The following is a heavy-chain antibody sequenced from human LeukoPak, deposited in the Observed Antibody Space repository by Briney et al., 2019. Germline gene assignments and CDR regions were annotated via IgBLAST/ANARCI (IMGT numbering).Heavy chain of an antibody. CDR3: ARDAIYGDYIIDY. CDR1: GFTFSDYY. CDR2: ISSSGSTI. Sequence: GGSLRLSCAASGFTFSDYYMSWIRQAPGKGLEWVSYISSSGSTIYYADSVKGRFTISRDNAKNSLYLQMNSLRAEDTAVYYCARDAIYGDYIIDYWGQGTLVTVSS. V-gene: IGHV3-11*01. D-gene: IGHD4-17*01. J-gene: IGHJ4*02.